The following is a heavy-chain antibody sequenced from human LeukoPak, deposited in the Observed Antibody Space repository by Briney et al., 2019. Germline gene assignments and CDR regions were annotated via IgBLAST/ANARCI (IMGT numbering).Heavy chain of an antibody. CDR3: ARAQTHYYDSSGYYYPPYFDY. CDR2: INAGNGNT. J-gene: IGHJ4*02. CDR1: GHTFTSYA. Sequence: ASVKVSCKASGHTFTSYAMHWVRQAPGQRLEWMGWINAGNGNTKYSQKFQGRVTITRDTSASTAYMELSSLRSEDTAVYYYARAQTHYYDSSGYYYPPYFDYWGQGTLVTVSS. V-gene: IGHV1-3*01. D-gene: IGHD3-22*01.